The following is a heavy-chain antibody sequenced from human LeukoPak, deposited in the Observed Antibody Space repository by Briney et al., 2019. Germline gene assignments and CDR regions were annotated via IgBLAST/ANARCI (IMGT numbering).Heavy chain of an antibody. CDR2: LYFSGST. J-gene: IGHJ4*02. Sequence: SETLSLTCTVFGGSISSGGYYWSWIRQHPGKGLEWIGYLYFSGSTYYNPSLKSRVTISVDTTKNQFSLRLSSVTAADTAVYYCARVGGTRPDRYYFDYWGQGTLVTVSS. CDR1: GGSISSGGYY. D-gene: IGHD3-3*01. CDR3: ARVGGTRPDRYYFDY. V-gene: IGHV4-31*03.